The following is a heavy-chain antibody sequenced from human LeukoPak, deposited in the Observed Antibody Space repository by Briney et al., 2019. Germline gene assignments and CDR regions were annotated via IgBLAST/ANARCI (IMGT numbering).Heavy chain of an antibody. CDR2: IYPSGST. J-gene: IGHJ4*02. CDR1: GGSISSGSYY. V-gene: IGHV4-61*02. Sequence: ASETLSLTCTVSGGSISSGSYYWSWIRQPAGKGLEWIGRIYPSGSTNYNPSLKSRVTISVDTSKNQFSLKLSSVTAADTAVYYCARGYYDFWSGYSAGHGLPSLFDYWGQGTLVTVSS. D-gene: IGHD3-3*01. CDR3: ARGYYDFWSGYSAGHGLPSLFDY.